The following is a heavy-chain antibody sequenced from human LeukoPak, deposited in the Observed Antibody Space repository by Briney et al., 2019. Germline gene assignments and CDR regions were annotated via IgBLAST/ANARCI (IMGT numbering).Heavy chain of an antibody. V-gene: IGHV3-23*01. CDR2: ISGSGNHT. D-gene: IGHD5-18*01. Sequence: GGSLRLSCAASGFSFSTYGMSWVRQAPGKGLEWVSSISGSGNHTYYADSVKGRFTISRDNSKNTLYLQMNSLRDEDTAIYYCANGPSGSAISFDYWGQGTLVTVSS. CDR1: GFSFSTYG. J-gene: IGHJ4*02. CDR3: ANGPSGSAISFDY.